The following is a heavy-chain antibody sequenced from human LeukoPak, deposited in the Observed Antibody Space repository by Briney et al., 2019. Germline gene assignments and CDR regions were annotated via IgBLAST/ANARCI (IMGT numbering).Heavy chain of an antibody. V-gene: IGHV3-30*03. Sequence: GGSLSLSCAASGFSFSSYGMYWVRQAPGKGLEWVAVISYDGSNKYYADSVKGRFTISRDNSKNTLYLQMSSLRPEDTAVYYCASGGYTSSWYVVDYWGQGTLVTVSS. CDR2: ISYDGSNK. CDR1: GFSFSSYG. D-gene: IGHD6-13*01. CDR3: ASGGYTSSWYVVDY. J-gene: IGHJ4*02.